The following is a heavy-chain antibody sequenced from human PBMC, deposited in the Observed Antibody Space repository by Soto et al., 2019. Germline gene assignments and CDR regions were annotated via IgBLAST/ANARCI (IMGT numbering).Heavy chain of an antibody. V-gene: IGHV4-59*01. J-gene: IGHJ4*02. CDR3: ARHLTTIFGVVDY. D-gene: IGHD3-3*01. CDR1: GGSISSYY. CDR2: IYYSGST. Sequence: SETLSLTCTVSGGSISSYYWSWIRQPPGRGLEWIGYIYYSGSTNYNPSLKSRVTISVDTSKNQFSLKLSSVTAADTAVYYCARHLTTIFGVVDYWGQGTLVT.